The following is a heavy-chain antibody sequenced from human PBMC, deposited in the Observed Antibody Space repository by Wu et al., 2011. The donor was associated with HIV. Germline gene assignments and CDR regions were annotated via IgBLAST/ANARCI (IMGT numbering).Heavy chain of an antibody. V-gene: IGHV1-69*05. CDR3: VRDRSPTSWGTSHRDGMDV. Sequence: QVQVVQSGAEVKKPGSSVKVSCKASGGTFSSYSISWVRQAPGQGLEWVGRIIPMLDTTHYARKFQGRVTMATDTSANTAHMELNRLTSDDTATYFCVRDRSPTSWGTSHRDGMDVWGHGTTVTVSS. CDR2: IIPMLDTT. D-gene: IGHD2-2*01. J-gene: IGHJ6*02. CDR1: GGTFSSYS.